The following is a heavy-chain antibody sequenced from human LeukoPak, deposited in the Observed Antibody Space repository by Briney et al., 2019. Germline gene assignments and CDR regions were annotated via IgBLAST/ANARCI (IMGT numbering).Heavy chain of an antibody. D-gene: IGHD2-2*01. CDR3: ARGGYCSSTSCSAFDY. Sequence: GGPLRLSCAASGFTFSDYYMSWIRQAPGKGLEWLSYISTSTNSICYADSVKGRFTISRDSAKNSLNLQMNSLRAEDTAVYFCARGGYCSSTSCSAFDYWGQGTLVTVSS. CDR2: ISTSTNSI. J-gene: IGHJ4*02. CDR1: GFTFSDYY. V-gene: IGHV3-11*01.